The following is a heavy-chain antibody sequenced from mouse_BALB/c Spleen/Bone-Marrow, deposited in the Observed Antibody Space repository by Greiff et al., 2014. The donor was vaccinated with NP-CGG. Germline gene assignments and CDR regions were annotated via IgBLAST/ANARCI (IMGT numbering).Heavy chain of an antibody. Sequence: VQLQQSGAELARPGASVKLSCKASGYTFTSYWMQWVKQRPGQGLEWIGAIYPGDGDTRYTQKFKGKATLTADKSSSTAYMQLSSLASEDSAVYYWARDGNYPAWFAYWGQGTLVTISA. CDR3: ARDGNYPAWFAY. CDR2: IYPGDGDT. CDR1: GYTFTSYW. V-gene: IGHV1-87*01. D-gene: IGHD2-1*01. J-gene: IGHJ3*01.